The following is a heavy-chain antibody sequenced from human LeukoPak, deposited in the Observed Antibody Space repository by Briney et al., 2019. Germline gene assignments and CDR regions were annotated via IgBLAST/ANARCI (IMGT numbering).Heavy chain of an antibody. V-gene: IGHV4-39*01. J-gene: IGHJ4*02. D-gene: IGHD6-6*01. CDR3: ARVQYSSSSVPD. CDR2: IYYSGST. Sequence: SETLSLTCTVSGGSISSSSYYWGWIRQPPGKGLEWIGSIYYSGSTYYNPSLKSRVTISVDTSKNQFSLKLSSVTAADTAVYYCARVQYSSSSVPDWGQGTLVTVSS. CDR1: GGSISSSSYY.